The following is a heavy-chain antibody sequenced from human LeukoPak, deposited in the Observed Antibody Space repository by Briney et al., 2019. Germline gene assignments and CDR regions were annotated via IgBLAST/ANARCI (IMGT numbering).Heavy chain of an antibody. CDR3: AKAIAAPVWDFDL. CDR1: RFTFSSYA. Sequence: PGGSLRLSCAASRFTFSSYAMSWVRQAPGKGLEWVSTISGRGDSTYYADSVKGRFTISRDNSRNTLYLQMNTLRAEDTAVYYCAKAIAAPVWDFDLWGRGTLVTVSS. CDR2: ISGRGDST. D-gene: IGHD6-13*01. J-gene: IGHJ2*01. V-gene: IGHV3-23*01.